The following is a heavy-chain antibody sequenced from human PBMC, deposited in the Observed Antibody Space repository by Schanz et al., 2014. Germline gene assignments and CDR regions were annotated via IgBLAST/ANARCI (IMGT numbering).Heavy chain of an antibody. D-gene: IGHD3-16*01. CDR1: GFTFSSYY. V-gene: IGHV3-11*01. CDR3: AKDLYNYGIFDC. CDR2: IISTGGTI. Sequence: QVQLVESGGGVVQPGRSLRLSCAASGFTFSSYYMSWIRQAPGKGLEWVSSIISTGGTIYYVDSVKGRFTISRDNAKNSLYLQMNSLRADDTAVYYCAKDLYNYGIFDCWGQGTLVTVSS. J-gene: IGHJ5*01.